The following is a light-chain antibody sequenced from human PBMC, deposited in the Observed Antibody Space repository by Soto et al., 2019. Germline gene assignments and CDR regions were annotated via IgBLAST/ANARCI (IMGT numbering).Light chain of an antibody. CDR1: NLGSKS. CDR3: QVWDSSSDHKGVV. V-gene: IGLV3-21*02. J-gene: IGLJ2*01. Sequence: SYELTQPPSVSVAPGQTARITCGGNNLGSKSVHWYQQKPRQAPVLVVYDDSDRPSGIPARFSGSNSVNTATLTIGGVDAGDEADYYCQVWDSSSDHKGVVFGGGTELTVL. CDR2: DDS.